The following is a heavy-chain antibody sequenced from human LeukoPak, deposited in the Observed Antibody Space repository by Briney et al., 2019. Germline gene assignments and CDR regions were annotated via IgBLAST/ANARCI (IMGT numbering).Heavy chain of an antibody. D-gene: IGHD3-22*01. CDR2: IYYSGST. J-gene: IGHJ3*02. CDR3: ARGAAAYYYDSSGYFRDAFDI. Sequence: SETLSLTCTVSGGSISSSSYYWGWIRQPPGKGLEWIGSIYYSGSTYYNPSLKSRVTISVDTSKNQFSLKLSSVTAADTAVYYCARGAAAYYYDSSGYFRDAFDIWGQGTMVIVSS. CDR1: GGSISSSSYY. V-gene: IGHV4-39*07.